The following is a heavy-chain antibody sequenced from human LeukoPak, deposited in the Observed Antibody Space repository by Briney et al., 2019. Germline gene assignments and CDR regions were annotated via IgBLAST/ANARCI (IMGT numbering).Heavy chain of an antibody. CDR1: GDSISSGDYY. CDR2: ISSSGST. D-gene: IGHD3-22*01. J-gene: IGHJ3*02. Sequence: SETLSLTCTVSGDSISSGDYYWSWIRQPAGKGLEWIGRISSSGSTNYNPSLKSRVTISVDTSKNQFSLKLSSLTAADTAVYFCARGPYSYDSSGAFDIWGQGTMVTVSS. CDR3: ARGPYSYDSSGAFDI. V-gene: IGHV4-61*02.